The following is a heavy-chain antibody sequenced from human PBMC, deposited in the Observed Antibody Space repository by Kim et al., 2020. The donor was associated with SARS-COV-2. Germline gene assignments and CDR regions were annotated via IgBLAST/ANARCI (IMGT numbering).Heavy chain of an antibody. D-gene: IGHD3-16*01. CDR1: GGSFSGYY. CDR3: ARRVRGAVGTNWYFDL. Sequence: SETLSLTCAVYGGSFSGYYWSWIRQPPGKGLEWIGEINHSGSTNYNPSLKSRVTISVDTSKNQFSLKLSSVTAADTAVYYCARRVRGAVGTNWYFDLWGRGTLVTVSS. J-gene: IGHJ2*01. CDR2: INHSGST. V-gene: IGHV4-34*01.